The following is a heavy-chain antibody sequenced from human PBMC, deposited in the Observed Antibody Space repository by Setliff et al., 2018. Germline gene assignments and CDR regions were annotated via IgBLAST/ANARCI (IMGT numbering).Heavy chain of an antibody. V-gene: IGHV4-4*02. CDR1: GSSITSSNW. CDR2: IYTTWST. D-gene: IGHD3-3*01. J-gene: IGHJ6*03. Sequence: SETLSLTCAVSGSSITSSNWWSWVRQPPGKGLEWIGRIYTTWSTNYKPSLKSRVTISVDTSKNQFSLKLTSVTAADTAVYYCARMSGFLYIDVWGKGTTVTV. CDR3: ARMSGFLYIDV.